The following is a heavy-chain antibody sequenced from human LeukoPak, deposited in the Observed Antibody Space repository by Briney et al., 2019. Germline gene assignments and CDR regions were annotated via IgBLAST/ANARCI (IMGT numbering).Heavy chain of an antibody. V-gene: IGHV3-23*01. D-gene: IGHD3-10*01. CDR1: GFTFSRNV. Sequence: GGSLRLSCAASGFTFSRNVMSWVRQAPGKGLEWVSVVSASGGSTDYADSVKGRFTISRDNSKNTLYLQMNSLRAEDTAVYYCAKGGGYYGAGGEHYFDYWGQGTLVTVSS. CDR2: VSASGGST. CDR3: AKGGGYYGAGGEHYFDY. J-gene: IGHJ4*02.